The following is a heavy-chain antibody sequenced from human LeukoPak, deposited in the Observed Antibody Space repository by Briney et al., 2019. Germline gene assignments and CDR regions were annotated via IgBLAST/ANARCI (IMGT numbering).Heavy chain of an antibody. J-gene: IGHJ3*02. Sequence: PSETLSLTCALYGESFSAYYWGWIRQPPEKGLEWIGEINHSGSTNYNPSLKSRVTISVDTSKNQISLKLSSVTAADTAVYYCARCGNLNSGSYYDAFDIWGQGTMVTVSS. CDR3: ARCGNLNSGSYYDAFDI. D-gene: IGHD1-26*01. CDR2: INHSGST. V-gene: IGHV4-34*01. CDR1: GESFSAYY.